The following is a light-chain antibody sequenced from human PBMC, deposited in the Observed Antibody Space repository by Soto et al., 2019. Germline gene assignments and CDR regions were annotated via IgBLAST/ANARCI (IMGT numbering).Light chain of an antibody. J-gene: IGLJ3*02. CDR2: DVS. Sequence: QSVLAQPASVSGSPGQSITISCTGTSSDIGDSNFVSWYQHHPGKAPKLLIYDVSDRPSRIPSRFSGSKSANTASLTISGLQAEDEADYYCWSYTSSDNWVFGGGTKLTVL. CDR3: WSYTSSDNWV. V-gene: IGLV2-14*01. CDR1: SSDIGDSNF.